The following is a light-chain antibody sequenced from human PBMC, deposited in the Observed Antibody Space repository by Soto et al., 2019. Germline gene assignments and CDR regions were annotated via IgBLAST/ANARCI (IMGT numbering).Light chain of an antibody. CDR3: QQGHSWPLT. CDR2: GAS. J-gene: IGKJ2*01. Sequence: EIVMTQSPATLSLSPGERAALSCRASQSINSELAWYQQKPGQPPRLLIYGASTRATGVPARFTGSESGSEFTLTISGLQSEDFAVYYCQQGHSWPLTFGQGTRVEV. CDR1: QSINSE. V-gene: IGKV3-15*01.